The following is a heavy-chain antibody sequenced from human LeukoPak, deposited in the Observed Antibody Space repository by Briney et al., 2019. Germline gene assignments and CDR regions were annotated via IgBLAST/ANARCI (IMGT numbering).Heavy chain of an antibody. Sequence: ASVTVSCKPSGYNFFDYYIHWVRQAAARGVEWMGWINPNSGGTNYAPRFQGRVTMSSDKYSNTVYMELNRLTFDDTAVYYCAKEGTSLDFDFWGLGSRVTVSS. CDR3: AKEGTSLDFDF. V-gene: IGHV1-2*02. D-gene: IGHD3-3*02. CDR1: GYNFFDYY. CDR2: INPNSGGT. J-gene: IGHJ4*02.